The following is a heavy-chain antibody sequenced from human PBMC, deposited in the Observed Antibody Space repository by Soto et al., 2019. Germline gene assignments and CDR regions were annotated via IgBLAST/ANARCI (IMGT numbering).Heavy chain of an antibody. Sequence: PSETLSLTCTVSGGSISSGGYYWSWIRQHPGKGLEWIGYIYYSGSTYYNPSLKSRVTISVDTSKNQFSLKLSSVTAADTAEYYRARDKMGSRFSEGLDYWGQGTLVTVSS. CDR2: IYYSGST. CDR1: GGSISSGGYY. V-gene: IGHV4-31*03. J-gene: IGHJ4*02. CDR3: ARDKMGSRFSEGLDY. D-gene: IGHD3-22*01.